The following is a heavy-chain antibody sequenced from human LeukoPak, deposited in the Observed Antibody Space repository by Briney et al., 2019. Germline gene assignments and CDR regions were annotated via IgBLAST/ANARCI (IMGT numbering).Heavy chain of an antibody. D-gene: IGHD3-9*01. V-gene: IGHV1-69*06. CDR2: IIPIFGTA. Sequence: ASVKVSCKASGGTFSSYAISWVRQAPGQGLEWMGGIIPIFGTANYAQKFQGRVTITADKSTSTAYMELSSLRSEDTAVYHCASGRYFDWLREDYYYMDVWGKGTTVTVSS. CDR1: GGTFSSYA. J-gene: IGHJ6*03. CDR3: ASGRYFDWLREDYYYMDV.